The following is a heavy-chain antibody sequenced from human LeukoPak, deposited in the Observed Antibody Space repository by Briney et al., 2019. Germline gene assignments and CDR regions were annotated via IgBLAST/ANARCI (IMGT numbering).Heavy chain of an antibody. D-gene: IGHD3-10*01. CDR3: AKDSRRYRYYDSGSYQGFDY. CDR1: GFTFTSYA. CDR2: ISGRAGAK. J-gene: IGHJ4*02. Sequence: GGSLRLSCAASGFTFTSYALSCVRLAPGKGREWVSAISGRAGAKKYAAAVKGCFTISSKNSNKMVSLQMKSLRAEDTAVYYCAKDSRRYRYYDSGSYQGFDYWGQGTLVTVSS. V-gene: IGHV3-23*01.